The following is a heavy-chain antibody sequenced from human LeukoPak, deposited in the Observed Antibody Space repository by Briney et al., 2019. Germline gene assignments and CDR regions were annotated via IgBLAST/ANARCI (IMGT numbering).Heavy chain of an antibody. CDR1: GGSISSGSYY. Sequence: SQTLSLTCTVSGGSISSGSYYWSWIRQPAGKGLEWIGRIYTSGSTNYNPSLKSQVTISVDTSKNQFSLKLSSVTAADTAVYYCARVHSSAPTYYYDSSGYYGIWGQGTMVTVSS. J-gene: IGHJ3*02. CDR3: ARVHSSAPTYYYDSSGYYGI. V-gene: IGHV4-61*02. CDR2: IYTSGST. D-gene: IGHD3-22*01.